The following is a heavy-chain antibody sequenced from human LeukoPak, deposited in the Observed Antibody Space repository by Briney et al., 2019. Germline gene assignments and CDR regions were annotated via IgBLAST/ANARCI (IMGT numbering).Heavy chain of an antibody. J-gene: IGHJ5*02. CDR2: INHSGSN. CDR3: ARDDRMGEA. Sequence: SETLSLTCAVYGGSFSGYYWSWIRQPPGKGLEWIGEINHSGSNNYNPSLKSRVTISVDTSKNQFSLKLSSVTAADTAVYYCARDDRMGEAWCQGTLVTVSS. V-gene: IGHV4-34*01. D-gene: IGHD3-9*01. CDR1: GGSFSGYY.